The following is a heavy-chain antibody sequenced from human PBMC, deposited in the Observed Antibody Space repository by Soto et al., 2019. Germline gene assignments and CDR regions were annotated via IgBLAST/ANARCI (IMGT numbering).Heavy chain of an antibody. CDR1: GYTFTNYA. D-gene: IGHD1-26*01. Sequence: QVQLVQSGAEVKKPGASVKGSCKASGYTFTNYAMHWVRQAPGQRLEWMGWINAGNGNTKYSQKFQGRVTITRDTPASTAYMELSSLRSEDTAVYDCARGGSLYWYFDLWGRGTLVTVSS. J-gene: IGHJ2*01. V-gene: IGHV1-3*01. CDR3: ARGGSLYWYFDL. CDR2: INAGNGNT.